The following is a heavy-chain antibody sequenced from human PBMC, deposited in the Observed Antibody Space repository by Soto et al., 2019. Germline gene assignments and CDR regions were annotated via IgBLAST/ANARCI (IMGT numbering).Heavy chain of an antibody. J-gene: IGHJ5*02. CDR1: GFTFSSYA. CDR3: AKNPHSGYDYSWFAH. CDR2: ISGSGGST. D-gene: IGHD3-22*01. Sequence: GSLRLSCAASGFTFSSYALSWGRQAPGKGLEWVSAISGSGGSTYYADSVKGRFTISRDNAKNTLYLQMNSLRAEDTAVYYCAKNPHSGYDYSWFAHWGQGTLVTVSS. V-gene: IGHV3-23*01.